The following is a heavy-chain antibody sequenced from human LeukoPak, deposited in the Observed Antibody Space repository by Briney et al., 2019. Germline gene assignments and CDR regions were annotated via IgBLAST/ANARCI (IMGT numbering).Heavy chain of an antibody. CDR1: GFSFSGHW. V-gene: IGHV3-74*01. D-gene: IGHD6-6*01. J-gene: IGHJ4*02. CDR2: ISPTGSIT. Sequence: GGSLRLSCTASGFSFSGHWMHWARQLPGKGLVWVSRISPTGSITSYADSVKGRFTVSRDNAKNTLYLQVNNLRAEDTAVYYCARGPNSNWSGLDFWGQGTLVTVSS. CDR3: ARGPNSNWSGLDF.